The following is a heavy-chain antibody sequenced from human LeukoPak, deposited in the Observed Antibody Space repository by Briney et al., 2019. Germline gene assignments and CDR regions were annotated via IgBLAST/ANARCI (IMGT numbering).Heavy chain of an antibody. D-gene: IGHD2-2*01. J-gene: IGHJ5*02. CDR3: ARSFIVVVPDANNWFDP. CDR1: GGSFSGYY. V-gene: IGHV4-34*01. Sequence: PSETLSLTCAVYGGSFSGYYWSWIRQPPGNGLEWIGEINRSGSTNYNPSLKSRVTISVDTSKNQFSLKLSSVTAADTAVYYCARSFIVVVPDANNWFDPWGQGTLVTVSS. CDR2: INRSGST.